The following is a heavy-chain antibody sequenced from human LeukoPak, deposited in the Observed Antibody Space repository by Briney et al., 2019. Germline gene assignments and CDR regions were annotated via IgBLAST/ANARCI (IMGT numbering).Heavy chain of an antibody. CDR2: IIPIFGTA. J-gene: IGHJ4*02. CDR1: GGTFSSYA. CDR3: ARSLESRDGYNSYFDY. V-gene: IGHV1-69*05. Sequence: SVKVSCKASGGTFSSYAISWVRQAPGQGLEWVGGIIPIFGTANYAQKFQGRVTITTDESTSTAYMELSSLRSEDTAVYYCARSLESRDGYNSYFDYWGQGTLVTVSS. D-gene: IGHD5-24*01.